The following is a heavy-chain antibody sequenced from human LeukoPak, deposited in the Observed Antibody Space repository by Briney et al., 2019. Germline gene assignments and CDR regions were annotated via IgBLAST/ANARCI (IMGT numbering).Heavy chain of an antibody. CDR2: IRYDGSNK. D-gene: IGHD3-9*01. J-gene: IGHJ4*02. Sequence: GGSLRLSCAASGFTFSSYGMHWVRQAPGKGLEWVAFIRYDGSNKYYADSVKGRFTISRDNSKNTLYLQMNSLRAEDTAVYYCAKDSLPYYDILTGTTNWGQGTLVTVSS. V-gene: IGHV3-30*02. CDR1: GFTFSSYG. CDR3: AKDSLPYYDILTGTTN.